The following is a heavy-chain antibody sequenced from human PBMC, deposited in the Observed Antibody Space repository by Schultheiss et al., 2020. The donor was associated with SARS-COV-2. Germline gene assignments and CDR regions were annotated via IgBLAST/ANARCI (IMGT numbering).Heavy chain of an antibody. CDR2: INWNGGST. CDR3: ASEYSWRIDYLDY. V-gene: IGHV3-20*04. D-gene: IGHD1-1*01. CDR1: GFTFDDYG. Sequence: GESLKISCAASGFTFDDYGMSWVRQAPGKGLEWVSGINWNGGSTGYADSVKGRFTISRDNAKNTLYLQMNSLRAEDTAVYYCASEYSWRIDYLDYWGQGTLVTVSS. J-gene: IGHJ4*02.